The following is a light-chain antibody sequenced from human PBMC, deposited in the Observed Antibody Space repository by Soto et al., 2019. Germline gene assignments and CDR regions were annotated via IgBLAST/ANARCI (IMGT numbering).Light chain of an antibody. J-gene: IGKJ5*01. V-gene: IGKV1-33*01. CDR1: HNINNS. CDR3: HQSYDIPT. Sequence: DILMTQSPPSLSAYEGDRVTIACQASHNINNSLNWYQHKPGQAPKLVIYDAYNLEAGVPSTFRGSGSGTDFTFSVSSLQPEDIATDYGHQSYDIPTFGRGTRLEIK. CDR2: DAY.